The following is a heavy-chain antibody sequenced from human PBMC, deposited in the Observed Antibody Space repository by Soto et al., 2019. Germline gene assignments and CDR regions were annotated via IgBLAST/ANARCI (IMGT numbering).Heavy chain of an antibody. CDR2: ISGGGGTT. J-gene: IGHJ6*02. D-gene: IGHD3-10*01. V-gene: IGHV3-23*01. CDR3: AKVGVRGVPSYFSMDV. CDR1: GFTFSNYA. Sequence: EVQLLESGGGLVQPGGSLRLSCAASGFTFSNYAMSWVRQAPGKGLEWISAISGGGGTTYSADSMQGRFTISRDNFKNTLYLQINSLRADDTAVYYCAKVGVRGVPSYFSMDVWGQGTTVAVSS.